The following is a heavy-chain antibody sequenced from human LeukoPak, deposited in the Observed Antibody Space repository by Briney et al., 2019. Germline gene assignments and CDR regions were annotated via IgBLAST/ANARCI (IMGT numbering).Heavy chain of an antibody. V-gene: IGHV3-30*18. D-gene: IGHD6-19*01. CDR1: GFTFSSYE. Sequence: PGGSLRLSCAASGFTFSSYEMNWVRQAPGKGLEWVAMISYDGNSKYYVDSVKGRFTVSRDNSKNTLYLQMNSLRPEDTAVYYCAKDLYGSGWYNWFDPWGQGTLVTVSS. J-gene: IGHJ5*02. CDR3: AKDLYGSGWYNWFDP. CDR2: ISYDGNSK.